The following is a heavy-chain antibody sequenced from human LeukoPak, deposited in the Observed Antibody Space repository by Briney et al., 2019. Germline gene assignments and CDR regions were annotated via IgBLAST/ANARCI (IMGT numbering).Heavy chain of an antibody. Sequence: PSETLSLTCTVSGGSISSSSYYWGWIRQPPGKGLEWIGSIYHSGSTYYNPSLKSRVTISVDTSKNQFSMKLTSVTAADTAVYYCARGGGNGGGWVGHMYYMDVWGKGTTVTVSS. CDR2: IYHSGST. CDR3: ARGGGNGGGWVGHMYYMDV. V-gene: IGHV4-39*07. J-gene: IGHJ6*03. CDR1: GGSISSSSYY. D-gene: IGHD4-23*01.